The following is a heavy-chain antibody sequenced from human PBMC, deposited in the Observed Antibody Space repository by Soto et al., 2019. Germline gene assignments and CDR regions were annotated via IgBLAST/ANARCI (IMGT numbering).Heavy chain of an antibody. Sequence: GGSLRLSCAASGFTFSSYAMSWVRQAPGKGLEWVSAISGSGGSTYYADSVKGRFTISRDNSKNTLYLQMNSLRAEDTAVYYCAKGQRITIFGVVIAYFDYWGQGTLVTVSS. CDR1: GFTFSSYA. CDR2: ISGSGGST. J-gene: IGHJ4*02. CDR3: AKGQRITIFGVVIAYFDY. D-gene: IGHD3-3*01. V-gene: IGHV3-23*01.